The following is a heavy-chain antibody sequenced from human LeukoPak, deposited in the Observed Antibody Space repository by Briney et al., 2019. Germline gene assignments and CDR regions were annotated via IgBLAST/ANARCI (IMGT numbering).Heavy chain of an antibody. CDR2: MNPNSGNT. J-gene: IGHJ4*02. V-gene: IGHV1-8*01. CDR3: AKDLSSSWTGGFDY. CDR1: GYTFTGYD. D-gene: IGHD6-13*01. Sequence: ASVKVSCKVSGYTFTGYDINWVRQATGQGLEWMGWMNPNSGNTGYAQKLQGRITMTRNTSISTAYMELSSLRFEDTALYYCAKDLSSSWTGGFDYWGQGTLVTVSS.